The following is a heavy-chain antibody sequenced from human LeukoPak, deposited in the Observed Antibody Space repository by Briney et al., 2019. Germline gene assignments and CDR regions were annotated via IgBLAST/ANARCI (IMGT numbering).Heavy chain of an antibody. Sequence: PGGSLRLSCAASGFTFSSYGVHWVRQAPGKGLEWVAFIRYDGSNKYYADSVKGRFTISRDNSKNTLYLQMNSLRAEDTAVYYCAKDRLTYYYDSSGYGAYWGQGTLVTVSS. J-gene: IGHJ4*02. CDR2: IRYDGSNK. V-gene: IGHV3-30*02. CDR3: AKDRLTYYYDSSGYGAY. CDR1: GFTFSSYG. D-gene: IGHD3-22*01.